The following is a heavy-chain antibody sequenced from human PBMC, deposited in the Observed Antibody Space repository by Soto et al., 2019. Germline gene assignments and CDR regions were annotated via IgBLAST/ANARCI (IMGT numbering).Heavy chain of an antibody. D-gene: IGHD6-13*01. CDR2: ISAYNGNT. CDR3: ARFIAAAGNYYYYYGMDV. Sequence: ASVKVSCKASGYTFTSYGISWVRQAPGQGLGWMGWISAYNGNTNYAQKLQGRVTMTTDTSTSTAYMELRSLRSDDTAVYYCARFIAAAGNYYYYYGMDVWGQGTTVTVSS. J-gene: IGHJ6*02. V-gene: IGHV1-18*04. CDR1: GYTFTSYG.